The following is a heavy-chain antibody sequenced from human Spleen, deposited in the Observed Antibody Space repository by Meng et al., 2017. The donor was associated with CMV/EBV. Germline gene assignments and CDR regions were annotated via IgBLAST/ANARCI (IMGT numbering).Heavy chain of an antibody. CDR3: ARGNIEVAGVIDS. CDR1: GGSFSGYY. CDR2: INHSGGT. Sequence: SETLSLTCAVYGGSFSGYYWTWIRRPPGKGLEWIGEINHSGGTNYNPSLKSRVAISVDTSKNHFSLKLSSLTAADTAMYYCARGNIEVAGVIDSWGQGTLVTVSS. D-gene: IGHD6-19*01. V-gene: IGHV4-34*01. J-gene: IGHJ4*02.